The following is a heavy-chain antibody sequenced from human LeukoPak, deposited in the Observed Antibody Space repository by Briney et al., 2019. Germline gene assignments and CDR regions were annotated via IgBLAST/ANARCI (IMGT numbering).Heavy chain of an antibody. J-gene: IGHJ3*02. D-gene: IGHD1-1*01. Sequence: SETLSLTCTVSRCSISTYYWTWIRQPPGKGLEWIGYIYYTGRSYYNPSLESRVTTLVDTSTKHFSLQLSSVTAADTAVYYCARGGTLSHGFDIWGQGTMVTVSS. CDR1: RCSISTYY. CDR2: IYYTGRS. CDR3: ARGGTLSHGFDI. V-gene: IGHV4-59*01.